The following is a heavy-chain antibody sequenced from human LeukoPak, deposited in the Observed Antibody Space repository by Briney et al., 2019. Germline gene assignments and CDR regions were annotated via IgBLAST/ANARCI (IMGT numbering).Heavy chain of an antibody. J-gene: IGHJ4*02. CDR2: IGQDGSSE. CDR3: ARGDWAPFDY. Sequence: GGSLRLSCAASGFTFSDYWMNWVRQAPGKGLEWVANIGQDGSSEYYVGSVQGRFTISRDNAKNSLYLQMNSLRAEDTAVYYCARGDWAPFDYWGQGSLLTVSS. CDR1: GFTFSDYW. D-gene: IGHD2-21*02. V-gene: IGHV3-7*01.